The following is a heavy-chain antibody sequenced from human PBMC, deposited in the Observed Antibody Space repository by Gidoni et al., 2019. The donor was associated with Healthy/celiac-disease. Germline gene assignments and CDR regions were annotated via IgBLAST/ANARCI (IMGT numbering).Heavy chain of an antibody. CDR3: ARDPVVGYDSSGYRPDY. CDR1: GFTFSSYS. CDR2: ISSSGSTI. D-gene: IGHD3-22*01. J-gene: IGHJ4*02. Sequence: EVQLVESVGGLVKPGGSLRLSCAASGFTFSSYSMNWVRQAPGKGLEWVSAISSSGSTIYYADSVKGRFTISRDNAKNSLYLQMNSLRAEDTAVYYCARDPVVGYDSSGYRPDYWGQGTLVTVSS. V-gene: IGHV3-21*01.